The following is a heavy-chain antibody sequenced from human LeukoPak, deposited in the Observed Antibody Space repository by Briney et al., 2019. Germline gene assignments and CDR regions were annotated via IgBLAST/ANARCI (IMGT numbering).Heavy chain of an antibody. Sequence: PSETLSLTCAVSGGSFSGYYWSWIRQPPGKGLEWIGEINHSGSTNYNPSLKSRVTISVDTSKNQFSLKLSSVTAADTAVYYCARDGSSSPAFGYWGQGTLVTVSS. J-gene: IGHJ4*02. CDR2: INHSGST. V-gene: IGHV4-34*01. CDR3: ARDGSSSPAFGY. D-gene: IGHD6-6*01. CDR1: GGSFSGYY.